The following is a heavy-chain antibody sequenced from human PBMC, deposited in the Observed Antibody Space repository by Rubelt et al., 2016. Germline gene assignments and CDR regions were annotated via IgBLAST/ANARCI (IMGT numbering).Heavy chain of an antibody. Sequence: EVQLVQSGAEVKKPGESLRISCKGSGYSFTSYWISWVRQMPGKGLEWMGRIDPSDSYSNYSPSVEGHGTISADKSISTAYLQWSSLKASDTAMYYCARVTTVTNDNWFDPWGQGTLVTVSS. CDR2: IDPSDSYS. V-gene: IGHV5-10-1*03. CDR1: GYSFTSYW. J-gene: IGHJ5*02. D-gene: IGHD4-17*01. CDR3: ARVTTVTNDNWFDP.